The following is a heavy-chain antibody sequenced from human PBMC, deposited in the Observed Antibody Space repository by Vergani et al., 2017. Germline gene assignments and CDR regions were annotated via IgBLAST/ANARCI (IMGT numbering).Heavy chain of an antibody. V-gene: IGHV3-48*01. CDR3: ARVFGATADY. CDR1: GFTFSSYS. CDR2: ISSSSSTI. D-gene: IGHD1-26*01. J-gene: IGHJ4*02. Sequence: EVQLVESGGGLVQPGGSLRLSCAASGFTFSSYSMNWVRQAPGKGLEWVSYISSSSSTIYYADSVKGRFTISRDNAKNSLYLQMNSLRAEDTAVYYCARVFGATADYWGQGTLVTVSS.